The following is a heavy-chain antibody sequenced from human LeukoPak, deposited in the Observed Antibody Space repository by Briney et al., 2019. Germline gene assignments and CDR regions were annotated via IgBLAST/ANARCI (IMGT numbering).Heavy chain of an antibody. CDR3: ARGSFDYGDYQIFDY. J-gene: IGHJ4*02. V-gene: IGHV4-34*01. Sequence: SETLSLTCAVYAGSFSNYYRSWIRQPPGKGLEWIGEIYHSGSTNYNPSLKSRVTISVDTSKNQFSLKLSSVTAADTAMYYCARGSFDYGDYQIFDYWGQGTLVTVSS. CDR1: AGSFSNYY. D-gene: IGHD4-17*01. CDR2: IYHSGST.